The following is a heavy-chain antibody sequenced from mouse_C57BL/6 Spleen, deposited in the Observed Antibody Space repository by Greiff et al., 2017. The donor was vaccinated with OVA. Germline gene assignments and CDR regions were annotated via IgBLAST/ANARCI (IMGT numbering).Heavy chain of an antibody. CDR2: IDPSDSGT. CDR3: ARSGTNWYFDV. CDR1: GYTFTSYW. V-gene: IGHV1-52*01. J-gene: IGHJ1*03. D-gene: IGHD3-3*01. Sequence: VQVVESGAELVRPGSSVKLSCKASGYTFTSYWMHWVKQRPIQGLEWIGNIDPSDSGTHYNQKFKDKATLTVDKSYSTAYMQLSSLTSEDSAVYYCARSGTNWYFDVWGTATTVTVSS.